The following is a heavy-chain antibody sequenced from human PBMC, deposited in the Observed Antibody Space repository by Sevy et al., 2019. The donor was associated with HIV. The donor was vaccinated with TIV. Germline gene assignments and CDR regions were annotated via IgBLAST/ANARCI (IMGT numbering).Heavy chain of an antibody. V-gene: IGHV3-30*18. CDR1: GFTFNSYG. D-gene: IGHD2-21*02. CDR2: ISYDGSNK. J-gene: IGHJ4*02. Sequence: EGSLRLSCAASGFTFNSYGMHWVRQAPGKELEWVALISYDGSNKYYYADSVRGRFTISRDISKNTVYLQMSSLRAEGTAVYYCAKPLGDGYNLGPYFDYWGQGTLVTVSS. CDR3: AKPLGDGYNLGPYFDY.